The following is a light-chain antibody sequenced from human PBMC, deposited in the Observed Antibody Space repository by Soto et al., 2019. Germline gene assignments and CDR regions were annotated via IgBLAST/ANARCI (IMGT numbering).Light chain of an antibody. CDR1: QTVTSNY. J-gene: IGKJ3*01. CDR3: QQYGNSPRIT. Sequence: EIVLTQFPGTLSLSPGERATLSCRASQTVTSNYLAWYQQKPGQPPRLLIYGASSRATGIPDRFRGSGSGTDFTLTITRLEPEDFAVYYCQQYGNSPRITFGPGTKVDI. V-gene: IGKV3-20*01. CDR2: GAS.